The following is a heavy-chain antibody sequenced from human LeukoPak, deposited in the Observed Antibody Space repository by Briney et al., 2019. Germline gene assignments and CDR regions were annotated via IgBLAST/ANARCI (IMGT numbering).Heavy chain of an antibody. D-gene: IGHD6-19*01. Sequence: PSETLSLTCAVSGGSISISNWWSWVRQPPGKRLDWIGEISHSGSTNYNPPLNSRVTISLDRSKNQFSLKLSSVTAADTAVYYCARGSGWSLYYFDYWGQGTLVTVSS. CDR3: ARGSGWSLYYFDY. V-gene: IGHV4-4*02. J-gene: IGHJ4*02. CDR1: GGSISISNW. CDR2: ISHSGST.